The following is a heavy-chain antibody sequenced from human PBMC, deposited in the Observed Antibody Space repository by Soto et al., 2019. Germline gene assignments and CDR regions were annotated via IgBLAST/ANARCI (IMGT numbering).Heavy chain of an antibody. J-gene: IGHJ4*02. V-gene: IGHV3-33*01. D-gene: IGHD1-26*01. CDR2: IYYDGRNK. CDR1: GFIFNTYG. Sequence: QVQLVESGGGVVQPGRSLRLSCAASGFIFNTYGMHWVRQAPGKGLEWVAVIYYDGRNKYYADSVKSRFTNSRDNSKNTLNRQMNSLRVEDTAVYYCARDLGELWPSVGGYWGQGTLVTVSS. CDR3: ARDLGELWPSVGGY.